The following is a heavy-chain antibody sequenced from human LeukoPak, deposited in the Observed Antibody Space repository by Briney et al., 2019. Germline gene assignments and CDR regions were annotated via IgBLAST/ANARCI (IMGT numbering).Heavy chain of an antibody. CDR3: ARDREIVGASDAFDI. D-gene: IGHD1-26*01. J-gene: IGHJ3*02. CDR1: GGSISSHY. CDR2: IYYSGST. Sequence: SETLSLTCTVSGGSISSHYWSWIRQPPGKRLEWIGYIYYSGSTNYNPSLKSRVTISVDTSKNQFSLKLSSVTAADTAVYYCARDREIVGASDAFDIWGQGTMVTVSS. V-gene: IGHV4-59*11.